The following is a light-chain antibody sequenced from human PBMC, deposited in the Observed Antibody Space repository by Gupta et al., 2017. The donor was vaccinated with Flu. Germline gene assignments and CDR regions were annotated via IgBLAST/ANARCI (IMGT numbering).Light chain of an antibody. V-gene: IGKV1-33*01. J-gene: IGKJ3*01. CDR3: HHYGDLPFT. CDR2: DAS. Sequence: SFLSASGGASIPTTCERNRVSSKSLNWYHQKPGQAPNLLIYDASNLKTGVPERFSGSGSGTYFTLSISRLEPEDFATYYCHHYGDLPFTFGHGTRVDIK. CDR1: RVSSKS.